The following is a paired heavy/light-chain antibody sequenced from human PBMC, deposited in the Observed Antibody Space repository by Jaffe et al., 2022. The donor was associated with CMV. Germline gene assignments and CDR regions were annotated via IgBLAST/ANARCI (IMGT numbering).Heavy chain of an antibody. J-gene: IGHJ4*02. CDR3: AASSRGGKAYCGGDCYSRLEY. CDR2: INPTVGNT. D-gene: IGHD2-21*02. V-gene: IGHV1-46*03. CDR1: GYSLTPYF. Sequence: QVQLVQSGAEVKKPGASVNVSCKASGYSLTPYFIHWVRQAPGQGLDWMGIINPTVGNTNYAQKFQGRVTMARDTSTKTVYLELSSLTSEDTAMYYCAASSRGGKAYCGGDCYSRLEYWGQGAPVTVSS.
Light chain of an antibody. Sequence: QSALTQPPSASGSPGQSVTISCTGTSSDVGDSRFVSWYQQNPGRAPKLVIYEVTKRPSGVPDRFSGSKSGNTASLTVSGLQAEDEADYYCGSYTNNNKFVFGGGTKLTVL. V-gene: IGLV2-8*01. CDR2: EVT. CDR1: SSDVGDSRF. CDR3: GSYTNNNKFV. J-gene: IGLJ3*02.